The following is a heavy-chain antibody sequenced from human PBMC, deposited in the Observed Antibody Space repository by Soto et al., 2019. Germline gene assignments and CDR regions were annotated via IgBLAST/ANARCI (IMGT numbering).Heavy chain of an antibody. V-gene: IGHV3-48*02. CDR1: GLTFSSYS. CDR3: ARPEYSSSSYGMDV. D-gene: IGHD6-6*01. J-gene: IGHJ6*02. Sequence: EVQLVESGGGLVQPGGSLRLSCAASGLTFSSYSMNWVRQAPGKGLEWVSYISSSSSTIYYEDSVKGRFTISRDNAKNSLYLQMNSLRDEDTAVYYCARPEYSSSSYGMDVWGQGTTVTVSS. CDR2: ISSSSSTI.